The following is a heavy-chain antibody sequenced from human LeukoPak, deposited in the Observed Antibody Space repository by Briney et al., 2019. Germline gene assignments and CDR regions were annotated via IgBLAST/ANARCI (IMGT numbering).Heavy chain of an antibody. Sequence: PGGSLRLSCAASGXTFSSYWMHWVRQAPGKGLVWVSRIKSDGSDTSYADSVKGRFTISRDNAKNTLYLQMNSLRAEDTAVYYCASGYSSSSLIPFDYWGQGTLVTVSS. CDR2: IKSDGSDT. J-gene: IGHJ4*02. CDR3: ASGYSSSSLIPFDY. CDR1: GXTFSSYW. D-gene: IGHD6-6*01. V-gene: IGHV3-74*01.